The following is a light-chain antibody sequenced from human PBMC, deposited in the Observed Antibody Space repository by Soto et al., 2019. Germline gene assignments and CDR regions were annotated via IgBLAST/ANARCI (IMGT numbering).Light chain of an antibody. CDR2: EAS. Sequence: DFQMTQSPSSLSASVGDRVTITCRASQDIRDLLAWYQHKPGKVPKLLLYEASTLQSGVPSRFSGGGSGTDFTRTILSLQPEDVATYYCQKYNRTPRTFGQGTKVELQ. J-gene: IGKJ1*01. V-gene: IGKV1-27*01. CDR3: QKYNRTPRT. CDR1: QDIRDL.